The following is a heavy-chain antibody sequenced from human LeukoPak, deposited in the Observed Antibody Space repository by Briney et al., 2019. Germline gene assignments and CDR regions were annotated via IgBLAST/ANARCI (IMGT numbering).Heavy chain of an antibody. J-gene: IGHJ4*02. V-gene: IGHV1-69*13. CDR3: ARESEYQLGHDY. Sequence: ASVKVSCKASGGTFSSYAISWVRQAPGQGLEWMGGIISIFGTANYAQKFQGRVTITADESTSTAYMELSSLRSEGTAVYYCARESEYQLGHDYWGQGTLVTVSS. CDR2: IISIFGTA. CDR1: GGTFSSYA. D-gene: IGHD2-2*01.